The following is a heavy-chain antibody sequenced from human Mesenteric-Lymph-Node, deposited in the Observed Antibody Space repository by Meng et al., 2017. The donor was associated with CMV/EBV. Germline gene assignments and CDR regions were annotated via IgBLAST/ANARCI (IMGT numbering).Heavy chain of an antibody. J-gene: IGHJ6*02. CDR1: GFTVSSNY. CDR3: ARDKIFGDYGMDV. V-gene: IGHV3-66*02. D-gene: IGHD3-3*01. Sequence: GGSLRLSCAASGFTVSSNYMSWVRQAPGKGLEWVSVIYSGGSTYYADSVKGRFTISRDNSKNTLYLQMNSLRAEDTAVYYCARDKIFGDYGMDVWGQGTTVTVSS. CDR2: IYSGGST.